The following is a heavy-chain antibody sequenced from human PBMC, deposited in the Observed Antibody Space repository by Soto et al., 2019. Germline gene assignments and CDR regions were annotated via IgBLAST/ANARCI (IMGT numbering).Heavy chain of an antibody. J-gene: IGHJ3*01. CDR3: AKDRAHLAVAAIAGGGGAFDA. CDR1: GFTLSSYG. Sequence: QIQLVQSGGGGVQPGRSLRLSCAASGFTLSSYGMHWVRQAPGKGLEWVAAISYDGRNKWYMDSLEGRFTVSRDNSESTVFMQVSSLSPEDTAMYLCAKDRAHLAVAAIAGGGGAFDAWGQGTMVTVSS. V-gene: IGHV3-30*05. CDR2: ISYDGRNK. D-gene: IGHD6-19*01.